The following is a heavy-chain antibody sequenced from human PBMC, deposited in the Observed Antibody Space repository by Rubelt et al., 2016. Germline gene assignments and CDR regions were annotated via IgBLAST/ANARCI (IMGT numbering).Heavy chain of an antibody. CDR3: AKALTTSSYYYYGLDV. CDR2: ISYDGRDK. V-gene: IGHV3-30*18. J-gene: IGHJ6*02. Sequence: VRQAPGKGLEWVAVISYDGRDKKLEDSVKDRFTISRDNSKNTLYLQMNSLRAEDTALYYCAKALTTSSYYYYGLDVWGQGTTVTVSS. D-gene: IGHD3-9*01.